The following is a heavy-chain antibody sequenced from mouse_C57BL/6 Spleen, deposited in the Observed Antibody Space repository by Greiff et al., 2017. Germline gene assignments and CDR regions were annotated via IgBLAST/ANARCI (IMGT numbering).Heavy chain of an antibody. J-gene: IGHJ2*01. CDR1: GYTFTSYW. V-gene: IGHV1-64*01. D-gene: IGHD3-2*02. CDR3: ARSSSGHGYYFDY. CDR2: IHPNSGST. Sequence: VKLQQPGAELVKPGASVKLSCKASGYTFTSYWMHWVKQRPGQGLEWIGMIHPNSGSTNYNEKFKSKATLTVDKSSSTAYMQLSSLTSEDSAVYYCARSSSGHGYYFDYWGQGTTLTVSS.